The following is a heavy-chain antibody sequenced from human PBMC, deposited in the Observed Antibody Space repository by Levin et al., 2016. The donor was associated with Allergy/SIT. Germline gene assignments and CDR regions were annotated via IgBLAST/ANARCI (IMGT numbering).Heavy chain of an antibody. J-gene: IGHJ6*02. CDR3: ATIPAATLSRGYYGMDV. D-gene: IGHD2-2*01. Sequence: WVRQAPGQGLEWMAWISAYNGNTHYAQKFQGRVTVTTDTSTSTAYMDLRSLRFDDTAVYYCATIPAATLSRGYYGMDVWGQGTTVTAP. V-gene: IGHV1-18*01. CDR2: ISAYNGNT.